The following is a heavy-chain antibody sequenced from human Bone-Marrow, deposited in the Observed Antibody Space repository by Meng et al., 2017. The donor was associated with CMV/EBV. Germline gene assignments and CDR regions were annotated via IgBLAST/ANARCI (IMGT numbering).Heavy chain of an antibody. CDR3: ARYCSSTSCYYYYGMDV. D-gene: IGHD2-2*01. CDR2: ISSSSSYI. V-gene: IGHV3-21*01. J-gene: IGHJ6*02. Sequence: ETLSLTCTVSGYSISSGYYWGWIRQPPGKGLEWVSSISSSSSYIYYADSVKGRFTISRDNAKNSLYLQMNSLRAEDTAVYYCARYCSSTSCYYYYGMDVWGQGTTVTVSS. CDR1: GYSISSGYY.